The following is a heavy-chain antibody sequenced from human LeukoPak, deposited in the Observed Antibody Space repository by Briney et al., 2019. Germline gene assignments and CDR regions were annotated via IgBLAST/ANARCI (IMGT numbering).Heavy chain of an antibody. D-gene: IGHD6-19*01. CDR1: GGSISSSSYY. J-gene: IGHJ4*02. V-gene: IGHV4-39*07. CDR3: ASETQWLGY. CDR2: IYYSGST. Sequence: SETLSLTCTVSGGSISSSSYYWGWIRQPPGKGLEWIGSIYYSGSTYYNPSLKSRVTISVDTSKNQFSLKLSSVTAADTAVYYCASETQWLGYWGQGTLVTVSS.